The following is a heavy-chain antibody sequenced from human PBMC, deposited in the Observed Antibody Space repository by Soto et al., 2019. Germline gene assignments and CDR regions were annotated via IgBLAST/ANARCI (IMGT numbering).Heavy chain of an antibody. J-gene: IGHJ4*02. CDR2: ISAYNGNT. CDR1: GYTFTSYG. CDR3: ARSTIFGVVSTPPHNDY. D-gene: IGHD3-3*01. V-gene: IGHV1-18*01. Sequence: QVQLVQSGAEVKKPGASVKVSCKASGYTFTSYGIIWVRQAPGQGLEWMGWISAYNGNTNYAQKLQGRVTMTTDTSTSTAYMELRSLRSDDTAVYYCARSTIFGVVSTPPHNDYWGQGTLVTVSS.